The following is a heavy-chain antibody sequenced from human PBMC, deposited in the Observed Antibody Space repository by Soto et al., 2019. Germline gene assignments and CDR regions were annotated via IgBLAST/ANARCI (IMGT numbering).Heavy chain of an antibody. J-gene: IGHJ4*02. D-gene: IGHD2-2*01. CDR3: AHTMPPRIFDY. Sequence: QITLKESGPTLVKPTQTLTLTCTFSGFSLSSDGVGVGWIRQPPGKALDWLALIYWDDDKRYSPSLKSRLTITKDTSKNQVVLTMTNMDPVDTATYYWAHTMPPRIFDYWGQGTLVTVSS. CDR1: GFSLSSDGVG. V-gene: IGHV2-5*02. CDR2: IYWDDDK.